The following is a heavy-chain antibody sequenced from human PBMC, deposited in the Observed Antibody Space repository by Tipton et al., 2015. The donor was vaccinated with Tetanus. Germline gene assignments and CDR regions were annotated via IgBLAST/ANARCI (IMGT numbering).Heavy chain of an antibody. D-gene: IGHD3-22*01. CDR2: ISGSGGGT. Sequence: SLRLSCAASGFTFSSYAMSWVRQAPGKGLEWVSAISGSGGGTYYADSVKGRFIISRDNSKNTLYLQVNSLRAEDTAVYYCAKDRYDSSGYYYLWDYWGQGTLVSVSS. CDR3: AKDRYDSSGYYYLWDY. CDR1: GFTFSSYA. V-gene: IGHV3-23*01. J-gene: IGHJ4*02.